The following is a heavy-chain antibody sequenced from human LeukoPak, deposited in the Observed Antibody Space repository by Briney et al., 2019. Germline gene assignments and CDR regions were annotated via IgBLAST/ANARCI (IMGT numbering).Heavy chain of an antibody. CDR1: AFTFSKHP. CDR3: ARGDDISPGRVLEY. J-gene: IGHJ4*02. D-gene: IGHD3-9*01. Sequence: GGSLRLPCVASAFTFSKHPMSWVRQAPGNGLELVSAINERGDITKYADSVMRRFTISRDNSKNTLYLQMNSLRAEDTAVYYCARGDDISPGRVLEYWGRGTLVTVSS. V-gene: IGHV3-23*01. CDR2: INERGDIT.